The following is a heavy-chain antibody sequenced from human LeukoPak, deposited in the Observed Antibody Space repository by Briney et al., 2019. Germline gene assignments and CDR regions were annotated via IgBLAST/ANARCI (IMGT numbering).Heavy chain of an antibody. D-gene: IGHD6-13*01. CDR1: GASFNSGTYY. J-gene: IGHJ4*02. CDR3: AMAPCGPYSSTWKSPFDY. V-gene: IGHV4-39*01. Sequence: SETLSLTCTVSGASFNSGTYYWGWIRQPPGKGLEWIATIYYSGNTNYNPSLNSRVTISVDTSKNQFSLKLTSVSAADTAVYYCAMAPCGPYSSTWKSPFDYLGQGTLVIVSS. CDR2: IYYSGNT.